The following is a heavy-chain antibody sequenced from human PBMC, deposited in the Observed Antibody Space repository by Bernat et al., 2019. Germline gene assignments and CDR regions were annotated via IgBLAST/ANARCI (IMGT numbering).Heavy chain of an antibody. CDR1: GFTFSSYG. J-gene: IGHJ6*03. CDR3: ARGAGSNHNNMDL. V-gene: IGHV3-33*01. CDR2: IWYDGSNK. Sequence: QVQLVESGGGVVQPGRSLRLSCAASGFTFSSYGMHWVRQAPGKGLEWVAVIWYDGSNKYYADSVKGRFTISRDNSKNTAYLQMNSLRDEDTALYYCARGAGSNHNNMDLWGRGTTVTVAS. D-gene: IGHD1-14*01.